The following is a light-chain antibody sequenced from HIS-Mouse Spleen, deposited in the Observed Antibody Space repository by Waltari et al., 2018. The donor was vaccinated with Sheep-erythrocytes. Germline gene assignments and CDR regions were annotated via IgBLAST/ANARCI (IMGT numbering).Light chain of an antibody. V-gene: IGKV3-11*01. Sequence: EIVLTQPPATLSLSPGERATLPCRASQSVSSYLAWYQQKPGQAPRLLIYDASNRATGIPARFSGSGSGTDFTLTISSLEPEDFAVYYCQQRSNWPPTFGQGTKVEIK. J-gene: IGKJ1*01. CDR3: QQRSNWPPT. CDR2: DAS. CDR1: QSVSSY.